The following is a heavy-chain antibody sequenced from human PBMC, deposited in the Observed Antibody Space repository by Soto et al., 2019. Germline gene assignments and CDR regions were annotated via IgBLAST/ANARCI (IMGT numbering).Heavy chain of an antibody. CDR2: ISGSGGST. J-gene: IGHJ6*02. Sequence: GSLRLSCAASGFTFSSYAMSWVRQAPGKGLEWVSVISGSGGSTYYADSVKGRFTISRDNSKNTLYLQMNSLRAEDTAVYYCAKAHYYDSSGYYSGMDVWGQGTTVTSP. V-gene: IGHV3-23*01. CDR3: AKAHYYDSSGYYSGMDV. D-gene: IGHD3-22*01. CDR1: GFTFSSYA.